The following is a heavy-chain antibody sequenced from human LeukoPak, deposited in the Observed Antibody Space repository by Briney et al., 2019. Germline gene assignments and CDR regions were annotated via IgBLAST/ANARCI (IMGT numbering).Heavy chain of an antibody. CDR2: ISSSSSYI. V-gene: IGHV3-21*01. J-gene: IGHJ3*02. Sequence: PGGSLRLSCAASGFTFSSYSINWVRQAPGKGLEWVSSISSSSSYIYYADSVKGRFTISRDNAKNSLYLQMNSLRAEDTAVYYCARILGDSSGYHYTILFGVFDIWGQGTMVTVSS. CDR1: GFTFSSYS. D-gene: IGHD3-22*01. CDR3: ARILGDSSGYHYTILFGVFDI.